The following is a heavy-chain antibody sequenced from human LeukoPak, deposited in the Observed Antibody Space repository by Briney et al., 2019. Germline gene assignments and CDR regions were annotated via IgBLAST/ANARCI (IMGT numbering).Heavy chain of an antibody. D-gene: IGHD3-22*01. J-gene: IGHJ3*02. CDR2: IIPIFGTA. V-gene: IGHV1-69*13. CDR1: GGTFSSYA. Sequence: SVKVSCKASGGTFSSYAISWVRQAPGQGLEWMGGIIPIFGTANYAQKFQGRVTITADESTSTAYMELSSLRSEDTAVYYCARGQWAGTMIAAHDAFDIWGQGTMVTVSS. CDR3: ARGQWAGTMIAAHDAFDI.